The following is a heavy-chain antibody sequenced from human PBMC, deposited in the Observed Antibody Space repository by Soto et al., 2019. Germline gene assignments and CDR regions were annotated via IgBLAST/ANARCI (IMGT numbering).Heavy chain of an antibody. V-gene: IGHV4-31*03. CDR1: GDSLTIGGHY. J-gene: IGHJ3*01. CDR3: ARGGDGFDL. CDR2: IYHSGST. Sequence: QVDLQESGPGLVKPSQTLSLTCSVSGDSLTIGGHYWTWIRQHPGKGLEWIGYIYHSGSTYYSPSLKSRVTISVDTSENRFSLKLTSVTAADTAVYYGARGGDGFDLWGQGKMVTVSS.